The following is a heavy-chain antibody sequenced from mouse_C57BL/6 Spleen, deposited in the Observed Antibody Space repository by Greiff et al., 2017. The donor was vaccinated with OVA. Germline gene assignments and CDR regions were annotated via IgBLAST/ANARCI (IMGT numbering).Heavy chain of an antibody. CDR1: GFTFSSYA. V-gene: IGHV5-4*01. Sequence: DVHLVESGGGLVKPGGSLKLSCAASGFTFSSYAMSWVRQTPEKRLEWVATISDGGSYTYYPDNVKGRFTISRDNAKNNLYLQMSHLKSEDTAMYYCAGDRALTGYFDYWGQGTTLTVSS. CDR2: ISDGGSYT. CDR3: AGDRALTGYFDY. D-gene: IGHD4-1*01. J-gene: IGHJ2*01.